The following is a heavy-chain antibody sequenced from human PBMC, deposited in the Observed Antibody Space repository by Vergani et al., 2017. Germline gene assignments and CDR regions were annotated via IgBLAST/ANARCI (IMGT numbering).Heavy chain of an antibody. Sequence: EVQLVQSGAEVKKPGESLKISCQISEYSFTNYWIGWVRQMPGKGLEWMGIIHPADSDTRYSPSFQGQVTISVDKSISTAYLQRSSLRASDSAMYYCARVYGRDSSGSKYFDYWGQGTLVTVSS. V-gene: IGHV5-51*01. J-gene: IGHJ4*02. CDR3: ARVYGRDSSGSKYFDY. CDR2: IHPADSDT. CDR1: EYSFTNYW. D-gene: IGHD3-22*01.